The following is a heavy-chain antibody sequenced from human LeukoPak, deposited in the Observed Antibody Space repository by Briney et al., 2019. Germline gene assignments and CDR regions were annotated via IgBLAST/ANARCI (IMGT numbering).Heavy chain of an antibody. CDR1: GGSISNGDNY. CDR2: IYTSGGT. D-gene: IGHD5-18*01. CDR3: ASAYTYASRFVY. J-gene: IGHJ4*02. Sequence: SQTLSLTCTVSGGSISNGDNYWSWIRQPAGKGLEWIGRIYTSGGTNYNPSLKSRVTISEDTSKNQFSLKLSSVTAADTAVYYCASAYTYASRFVYWGQGTLVTVSS. V-gene: IGHV4-61*02.